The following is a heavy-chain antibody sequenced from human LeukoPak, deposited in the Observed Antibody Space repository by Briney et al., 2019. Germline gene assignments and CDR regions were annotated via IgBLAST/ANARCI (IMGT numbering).Heavy chain of an antibody. D-gene: IGHD5-24*01. V-gene: IGHV1-8*01. CDR2: MNPNSGNT. J-gene: IGHJ6*03. CDR1: GYTFTSYD. Sequence: ASVKVSRKASGYTFTSYDINWVRQATGQGLEWMGWMNPNSGNTGYAQKFQGRVTMTRNTSISTAYMELSSLRSEDTAVYYCARGRRDGFRYYYYYMDVWGKGTTVTVSS. CDR3: ARGRRDGFRYYYYYMDV.